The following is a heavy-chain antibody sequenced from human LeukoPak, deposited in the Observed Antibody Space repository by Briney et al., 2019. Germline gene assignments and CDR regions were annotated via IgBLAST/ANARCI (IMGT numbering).Heavy chain of an antibody. Sequence: GGSLRLSCAASGFTFSSYAMSWVRQAPGKGLEWVSAISGSGGSTYYADSVKGRSTISRDNSKNTLYLQMNSLRAEDTAVYYCAKDSVSWFRYYFDYWGQGTLVTVSS. CDR1: GFTFSSYA. CDR2: ISGSGGST. V-gene: IGHV3-23*01. D-gene: IGHD6-13*01. CDR3: AKDSVSWFRYYFDY. J-gene: IGHJ4*02.